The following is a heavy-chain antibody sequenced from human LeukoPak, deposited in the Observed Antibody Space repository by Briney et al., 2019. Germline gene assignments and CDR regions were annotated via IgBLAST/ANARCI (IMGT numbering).Heavy chain of an antibody. J-gene: IGHJ4*02. Sequence: GGSLRLSCEASGFTFSAYAMTWVRQAPGKGLEWVALISYDGSNKNYADSVKGRFTISRDNSKNTLYLQMNTLRAEDTAVYYCARDQVAAPFSFDYWGQGTLVTVSS. CDR2: ISYDGSNK. D-gene: IGHD6-13*01. CDR1: GFTFSAYA. CDR3: ARDQVAAPFSFDY. V-gene: IGHV3-30-3*01.